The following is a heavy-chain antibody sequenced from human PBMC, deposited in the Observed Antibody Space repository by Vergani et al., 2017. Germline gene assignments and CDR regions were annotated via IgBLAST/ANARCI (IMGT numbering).Heavy chain of an antibody. CDR1: GFTFSSYG. CDR2: ISYDGSNK. J-gene: IGHJ6*04. D-gene: IGHD1-7*01. Sequence: QVQQVESGGGVVQPGRSLRLSCAASGFTFSSYGMHWVRQAPGKGLEWVAVISYDGSNKYYADSVKGRFTISRDNSKNTLYLQMNSLRAEDTAVYYCAKDWGKTTSEDVWGKGTTVTVSS. V-gene: IGHV3-30*18. CDR3: AKDWGKTTSEDV.